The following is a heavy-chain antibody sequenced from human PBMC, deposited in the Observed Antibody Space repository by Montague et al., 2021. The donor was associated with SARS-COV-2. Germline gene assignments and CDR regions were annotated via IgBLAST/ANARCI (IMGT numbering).Heavy chain of an antibody. CDR1: GFTFSSYA. J-gene: IGHJ6*02. CDR2: ISYDGSNK. D-gene: IGHD2/OR15-2a*01. V-gene: IGHV3-30-3*01. CDR3: ARTLLDYYGMDV. Sequence: SLRLSCAASGFTFSSYAMHWVRQAPGKGLEWVAVISYDGSNKYYADSVKGRFIISRGNSKNTLYLQMNSLRAEDTAVYYCARTLLDYYGMDVWGQGTTVTVSS.